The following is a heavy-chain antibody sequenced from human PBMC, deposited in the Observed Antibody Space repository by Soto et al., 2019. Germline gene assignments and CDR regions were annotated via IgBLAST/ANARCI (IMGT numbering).Heavy chain of an antibody. CDR3: ARSIVVVTALDY. V-gene: IGHV1-3*01. D-gene: IGHD2-21*02. J-gene: IGHJ4*02. CDR1: GYTFTSYG. Sequence: ASVKVSCKASGYTFTSYGISWVRLAPGQGLEWMGWINAGNGNTKYSQKFQGRVTITRDTSASTAYMELSSLRSEDTAVYYCARSIVVVTALDYWGQGTLVTVSS. CDR2: INAGNGNT.